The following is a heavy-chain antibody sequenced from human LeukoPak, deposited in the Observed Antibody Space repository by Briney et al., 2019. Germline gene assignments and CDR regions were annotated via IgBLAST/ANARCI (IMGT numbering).Heavy chain of an antibody. CDR2: IKEDGTEK. V-gene: IGHV3-7*05. CDR3: TRDVGAAGY. CDR1: GFTFSTYW. Sequence: PGGSLRLSCAASGFTFSTYWMSWVRQAPGKGLEWVANIKEDGTEKYYVDSVKGRFTISRDNAKNSLYLQTNSLRAEDTAVYYCTRDVGAAGYWGQGTLVTVSS. D-gene: IGHD6-13*01. J-gene: IGHJ4*02.